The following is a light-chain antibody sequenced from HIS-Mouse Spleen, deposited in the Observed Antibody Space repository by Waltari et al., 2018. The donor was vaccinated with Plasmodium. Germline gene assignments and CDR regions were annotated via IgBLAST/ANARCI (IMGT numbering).Light chain of an antibody. Sequence: QSVLPQPPSASGTPGQRVTISCSGSSSTIGSNYVYWYQQLPGTAPKLLIYRNNQRPSGVPDRFSGSKSGTSASLAISGLRSEDEADYYCAAWDDSLSVWVFGGGTKLTVL. CDR1: SSTIGSNY. V-gene: IGLV1-47*01. J-gene: IGLJ3*02. CDR3: AAWDDSLSVWV. CDR2: RNN.